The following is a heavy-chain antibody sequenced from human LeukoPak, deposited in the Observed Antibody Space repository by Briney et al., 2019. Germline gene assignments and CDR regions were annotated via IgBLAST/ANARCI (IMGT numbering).Heavy chain of an antibody. V-gene: IGHV3-11*06. CDR1: GFTFSDYY. D-gene: IGHD3-10*01. CDR2: ISSSSSYT. Sequence: GGSLRLSCAASGFTFSDYYMGWIRQAPGKGLERVSYISSSSSYTNYADSVKGRFTISRDNAKNSLYLQMNSLRSEDTAVYYCARDHYYGSGSQNWFDPWGQGTLVTVSS. J-gene: IGHJ5*02. CDR3: ARDHYYGSGSQNWFDP.